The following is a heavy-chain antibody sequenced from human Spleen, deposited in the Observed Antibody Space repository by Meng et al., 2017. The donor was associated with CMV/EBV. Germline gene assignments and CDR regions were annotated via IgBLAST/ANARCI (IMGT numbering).Heavy chain of an antibody. CDR3: GRVGYLGDYVDY. V-gene: IGHV4-30-4*01. Sequence: SETLSLTCTVYGGSFSGYYWSWIRQPPGKGLEWIGYSSNSGNTYYNPSLRSRLTISVDTSKNQFSLKLLSMTAADAAVYYCGRVGYLGDYVDYWGRGTLVTVSS. CDR1: GGSFSGYY. J-gene: IGHJ4*02. D-gene: IGHD3-16*01. CDR2: SSNSGNT.